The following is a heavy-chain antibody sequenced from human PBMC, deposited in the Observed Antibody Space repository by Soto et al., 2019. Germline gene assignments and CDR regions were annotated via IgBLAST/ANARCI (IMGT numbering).Heavy chain of an antibody. CDR1: GYTFIRYG. CDR2: ISPYNDYT. V-gene: IGHV1-18*01. D-gene: IGHD3-16*01. CDR3: ARGGYYDNSWGKLSHYGLDV. J-gene: IGHJ6*02. Sequence: QVQLAPSANEVKKPGASVRVSCKAAGYTFIRYGIAWVRQAPGQGLEWMGWISPYNDYTVYAQKFQGRVSMTADTSTRTVYMNLRGLKSDDTAVYYCARGGYYDNSWGKLSHYGLDVWGQGTSVSVSS.